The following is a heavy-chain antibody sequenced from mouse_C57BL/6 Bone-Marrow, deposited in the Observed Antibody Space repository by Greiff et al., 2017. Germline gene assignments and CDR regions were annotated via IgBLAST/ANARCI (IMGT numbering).Heavy chain of an antibody. V-gene: IGHV5-6*01. CDR3: ARQDYYGSNYAMDY. D-gene: IGHD1-1*01. CDR1: GFTFSSYG. J-gene: IGHJ4*01. Sequence: EVKVVESGGDLVKPGGSLKLSCAASGFTFSSYGMSWVRQTPDKRLEWVATISSGGSYTYYPDSVKGRFTISRDNAKNTLYLQMSSLKSEDTAMYYCARQDYYGSNYAMDYWGQGTSVTVSS. CDR2: ISSGGSYT.